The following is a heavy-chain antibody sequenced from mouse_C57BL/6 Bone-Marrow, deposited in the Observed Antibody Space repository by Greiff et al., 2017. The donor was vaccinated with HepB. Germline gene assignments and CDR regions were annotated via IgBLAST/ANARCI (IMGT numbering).Heavy chain of an antibody. D-gene: IGHD1-1*01. V-gene: IGHV10-1*01. CDR2: IRSKSNNYAT. CDR1: GFSFNTYA. CDR3: VRRGDYYGSSRYFDV. Sequence: EVQLVESGGGLVQPKGSVKLSCAASGFSFNTYAMNWVRQAPGKGLEWVARIRSKSNNYATYYADSVKDRFTISRDDSESMLYLQMNNLKTEDTAMYYCVRRGDYYGSSRYFDVWGTGTTVTVSS. J-gene: IGHJ1*03.